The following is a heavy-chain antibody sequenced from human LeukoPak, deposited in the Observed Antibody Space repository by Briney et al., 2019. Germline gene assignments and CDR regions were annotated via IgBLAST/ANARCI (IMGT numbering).Heavy chain of an antibody. Sequence: ASVKVSCKASGYTFTGYYMHWVRQAPGQGLEWMGWINPNSGGTNYAQKLQGRVTMTTDTSTSTAYMELRSLRSDDTAVYYCARAPTDYYDSSGPVDYWGQGTLVTVSS. CDR3: ARAPTDYYDSSGPVDY. CDR2: INPNSGGT. D-gene: IGHD3-22*01. J-gene: IGHJ4*02. CDR1: GYTFTGYY. V-gene: IGHV1-2*02.